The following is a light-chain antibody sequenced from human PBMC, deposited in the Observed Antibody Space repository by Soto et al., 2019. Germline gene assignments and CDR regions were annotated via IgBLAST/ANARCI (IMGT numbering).Light chain of an antibody. V-gene: IGKV3-15*01. CDR3: KQYNKWTKWT. CDR2: GAS. CDR1: QSVSTN. Sequence: EIVMTHSPAALSVSPGERSTLSCRASQSVSTNLAWYQQKPGQAPRLLIYGASTRATGITARFSGSGSGTELTIPISRMKSEAFAVYSCKQYNKWTKWTFGQGTKVDIK. J-gene: IGKJ1*01.